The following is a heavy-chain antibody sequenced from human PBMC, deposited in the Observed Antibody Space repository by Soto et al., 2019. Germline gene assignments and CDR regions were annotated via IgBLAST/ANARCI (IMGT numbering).Heavy chain of an antibody. J-gene: IGHJ4*02. CDR1: GFTLTDYE. D-gene: IGHD3-16*01. CDR3: ARGGESWIGPPNYYYYDY. CDR2: ISHTSSDI. V-gene: IGHV3-21*01. Sequence: AVDLRLSFSAYGFTLTDYEMNWVRQAPGSGLEWVSYISHTSSDIYYADSVRGRFTISRDNDKNTVSMQLNSLRAEETVVYFCARGGESWIGPPNYYYYDYWGQGNQVTV.